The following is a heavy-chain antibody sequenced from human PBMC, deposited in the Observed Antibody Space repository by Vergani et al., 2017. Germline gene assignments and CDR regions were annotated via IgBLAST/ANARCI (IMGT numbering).Heavy chain of an antibody. CDR1: GGSFSGYY. J-gene: IGHJ6*02. V-gene: IGHV4-34*01. CDR2: INHSGST. CDR3: ARTSLXYCSSTSCIYGMDV. D-gene: IGHD2-2*01. Sequence: QVQLQQWGAGLLKPSETLTLTCAVYGGSFSGYYWSWIRQPPGKGLEWIGEINHSGSTNYNPSLKSRVTISVDTSKNQFSLKLSSVTAADTAVYYCARTSLXYCSSTSCIYGMDVWGQGTTVTVSS.